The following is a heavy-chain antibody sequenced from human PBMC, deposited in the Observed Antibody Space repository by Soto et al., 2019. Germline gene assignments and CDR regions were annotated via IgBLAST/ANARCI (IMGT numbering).Heavy chain of an antibody. CDR3: ARRIAARRNYDAFDI. Sequence: PGESLKISCKGSGYSFTNYWISWVRRMPGKGLEWMGNIDPVDSYTNYGPSFQGHVTFSVDTSISTAYLQWSSLKASDTAMYYCARRIAARRNYDAFDIWGQGTMVTVSS. CDR2: IDPVDSYT. J-gene: IGHJ3*02. D-gene: IGHD6-13*01. CDR1: GYSFTNYW. V-gene: IGHV5-10-1*01.